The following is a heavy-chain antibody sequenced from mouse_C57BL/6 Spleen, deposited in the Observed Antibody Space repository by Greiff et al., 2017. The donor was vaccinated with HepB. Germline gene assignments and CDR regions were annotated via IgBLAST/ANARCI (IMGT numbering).Heavy chain of an antibody. Sequence: QVTPQEFGAELAKPGALVKLSCQASGFTLTSYWLHWVKQRPGQGLEWIGYINPSSGYTKYNQKFKEKATLTADKSSSTAYMQLSSLTYEDSAVYYCARAGGVITELDYWGQGTTVTVSS. CDR2: INPSSGYT. CDR3: ARAGGVITELDY. V-gene: IGHV1-7*01. D-gene: IGHD1-1*01. J-gene: IGHJ4*01. CDR1: GFTLTSYW.